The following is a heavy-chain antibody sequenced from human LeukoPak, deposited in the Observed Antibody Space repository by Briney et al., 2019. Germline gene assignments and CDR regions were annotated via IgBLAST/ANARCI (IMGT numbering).Heavy chain of an antibody. CDR3: ARGVGGLNWFDP. J-gene: IGHJ5*02. D-gene: IGHD2-21*01. V-gene: IGHV3-7*04. Sequence: GGSLRLSCAASGFTFSSYAMSWVRQAPGKGLEWVANIKQDGSEKYYVDSVKGRFTISRDNAKNSLYLQMNSLRAEDTAVYYCARGVGGLNWFDPWGQGTLVTVSS. CDR1: GFTFSSYA. CDR2: IKQDGSEK.